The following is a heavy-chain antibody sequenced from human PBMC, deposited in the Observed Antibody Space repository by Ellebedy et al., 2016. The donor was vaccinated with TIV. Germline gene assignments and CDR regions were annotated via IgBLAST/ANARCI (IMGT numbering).Heavy chain of an antibody. D-gene: IGHD3-10*01. CDR2: IKENGREK. J-gene: IGHJ4*02. CDR1: GFTFSRDW. CDR3: VRHRGTYFDF. Sequence: GGSLRLSCTASGFTFSRDWMTRVRQAPGKGLEWVANIKENGREKYYVDSVKGRFTISRDNAKNSLFLQMDSLGAEDTAVYYCVRHRGTYFDFWGQGTLVTVSS. V-gene: IGHV3-7*03.